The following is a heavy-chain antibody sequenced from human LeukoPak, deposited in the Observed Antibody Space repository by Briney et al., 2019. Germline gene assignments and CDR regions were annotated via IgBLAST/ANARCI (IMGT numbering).Heavy chain of an antibody. Sequence: ASVKVSCKASGYTFTSYGISWVRQAPGQGLEWMGRINPKSGGTNYAQKFQGRVTMTRDTSISTAYMELSRLKSDDTAVFYCARDPWGGDIVVVPAAIHDPWGQGTLVTVSS. V-gene: IGHV1-2*06. D-gene: IGHD2-2*01. CDR3: ARDPWGGDIVVVPAAIHDP. CDR1: GYTFTSYG. CDR2: INPKSGGT. J-gene: IGHJ5*02.